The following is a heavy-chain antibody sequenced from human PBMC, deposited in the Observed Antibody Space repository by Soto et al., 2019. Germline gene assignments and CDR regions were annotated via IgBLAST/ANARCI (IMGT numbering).Heavy chain of an antibody. V-gene: IGHV4-34*01. J-gene: IGHJ4*02. CDR3: ASDKITGLFDY. D-gene: IGHD2-8*02. Sequence: QVQLQQWGAGLLKPSETLSLTCAVYGGSFSGYYWTWIRQPPGTGLEWIGEINHSGSTNYHPTLKSQFTKKEVTSKNQSPPKLTSVTAADTAVYYCASDKITGLFDYWSQGTLVTVSS. CDR2: INHSGST. CDR1: GGSFSGYY.